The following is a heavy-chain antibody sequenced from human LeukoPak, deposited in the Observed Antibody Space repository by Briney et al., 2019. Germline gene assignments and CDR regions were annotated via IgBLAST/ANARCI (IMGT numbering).Heavy chain of an antibody. CDR1: GFTFSSYG. J-gene: IGHJ6*04. D-gene: IGHD3-10*01. CDR3: AKARPTYMFRGVPLDV. CDR2: ISYEESNQ. V-gene: IGHV3-30*18. Sequence: GGSLRLSCAASGFTFSSYGMHWVRQAPGKGLEWVAAISYEESNQSYADSVKGRLTISRDNSKNTLYLQMNSLRAEDTAVYYCAKARPTYMFRGVPLDVWGKGTTVPVSS.